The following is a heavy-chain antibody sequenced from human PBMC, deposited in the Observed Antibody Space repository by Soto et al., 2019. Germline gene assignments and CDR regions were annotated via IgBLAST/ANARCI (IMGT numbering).Heavy chain of an antibody. D-gene: IGHD3-10*01. Sequence: GGSLRLSCAASGFTFSSYSMSWVRQAPGKGLEWVSGFRAGADDGTTYYADSVKGRFTISRDISKNTLFLQMNSLRAEDTAIYYCAKKVNSGPGSQYFDYWGQGTLVTVSS. CDR3: AKKVNSGPGSQYFDY. V-gene: IGHV3-23*01. CDR2: FRAGADDGTT. CDR1: GFTFSSYS. J-gene: IGHJ4*02.